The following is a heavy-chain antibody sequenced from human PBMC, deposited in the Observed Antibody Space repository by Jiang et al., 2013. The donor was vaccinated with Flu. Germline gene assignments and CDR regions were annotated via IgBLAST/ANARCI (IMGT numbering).Heavy chain of an antibody. Sequence: RLSCEASGFTFSSYWMNWVRQAPGKGLEWVANIKEDGGDKTYVDSVKGRFTISRDNAKNTLYLQMDSLRVEDTAVYYCARPWASGWYFADYWGQGTLVTVSS. J-gene: IGHJ4*02. D-gene: IGHD6-19*01. CDR1: GFTFSSYW. CDR3: ARPWASGWYFADY. V-gene: IGHV3-7*01. CDR2: IKEDGGDK.